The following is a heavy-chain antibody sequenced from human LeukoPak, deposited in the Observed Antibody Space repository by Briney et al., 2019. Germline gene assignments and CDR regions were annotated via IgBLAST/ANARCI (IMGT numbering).Heavy chain of an antibody. V-gene: IGHV3-30*04. Sequence: PGRSLRLSCAASGFTFSSYAMHWVRQAPGKGLEWVAVISYDGSNKYYADSVKGRFTISRDNSKNTLYLQMNSLRAEDTAVYYCAKDPFGGWPFDYWGQGTLVTVSS. J-gene: IGHJ4*02. CDR2: ISYDGSNK. CDR1: GFTFSSYA. CDR3: AKDPFGGWPFDY. D-gene: IGHD6-19*01.